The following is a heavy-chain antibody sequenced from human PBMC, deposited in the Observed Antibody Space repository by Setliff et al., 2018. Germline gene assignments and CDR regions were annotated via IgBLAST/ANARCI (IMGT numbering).Heavy chain of an antibody. CDR2: ILFSGDT. D-gene: IGHD3-10*01. Sequence: KPSETLSLTCAVSGYSISSGFSWVWIRQSPGKGLEWIGRILFSGDTYYNPSLNSRATISADTSKNQFSLNLSSVTAADTAVYYCARDNRARHYMDVWGKGTTVTVSS. J-gene: IGHJ6*03. CDR1: GYSISSGFS. CDR3: ARDNRARHYMDV. V-gene: IGHV4-38-2*02.